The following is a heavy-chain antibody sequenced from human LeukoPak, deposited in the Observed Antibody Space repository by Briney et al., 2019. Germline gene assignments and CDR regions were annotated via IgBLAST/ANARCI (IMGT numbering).Heavy chain of an antibody. D-gene: IGHD2-2*01. CDR1: GFTFSSYW. CDR3: ARACESSSPGFMDV. J-gene: IGHJ6*03. Sequence: GGSLRLSCAASGFTFSSYWMSWDRQAPGKGLEWVANIKQDGSEKYYVDSVKGRFTISRDNAKNSLYLQMNSLRAEDTAVYYCARACESSSPGFMDVWGKGTTVTVSS. V-gene: IGHV3-7*01. CDR2: IKQDGSEK.